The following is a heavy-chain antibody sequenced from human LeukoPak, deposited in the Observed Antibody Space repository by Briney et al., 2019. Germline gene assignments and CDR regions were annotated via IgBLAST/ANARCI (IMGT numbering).Heavy chain of an antibody. CDR1: GFTFSSYE. V-gene: IGHV3-21*03. Sequence: GGSLRLSCAASGFTFSSYEMNWVRQAPGKGLEWVSSISSSSSYIYYADSVKGRFTISRDNAKNSLYLQMNSLRAEDTAVYYCARGVYDSTGYYQYWGQGTLVTVSS. J-gene: IGHJ4*02. CDR3: ARGVYDSTGYYQY. CDR2: ISSSSSYI. D-gene: IGHD3-22*01.